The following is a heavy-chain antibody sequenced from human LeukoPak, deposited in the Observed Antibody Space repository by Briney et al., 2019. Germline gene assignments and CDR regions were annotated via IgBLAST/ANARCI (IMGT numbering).Heavy chain of an antibody. V-gene: IGHV1-18*01. CDR3: VRGGGDRPGYYFVY. CDR1: GYTFTNYG. Sequence: ASVKVSCKASGYTFTNYGLSWVRQAPGEGLEWMGWISAYNGNTKYAQNLQGRVTLTRDTSTSTAYMELRSLRSDDTAVYYCVRGGGDRPGYYFVYWGEGTLVTVSS. J-gene: IGHJ4*02. D-gene: IGHD3-9*01. CDR2: ISAYNGNT.